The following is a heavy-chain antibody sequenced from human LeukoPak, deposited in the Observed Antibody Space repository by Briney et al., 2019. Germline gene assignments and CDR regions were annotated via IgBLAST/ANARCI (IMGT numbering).Heavy chain of an antibody. CDR2: IKQDGSEK. D-gene: IGHD3-10*01. Sequence: PGGSLRLSCAASGFTVSINYMSWVRQAPGKGLEWVANIKQDGSEKYYVDSVKGRFTVSRDNAKNSLYLQMNSLRAEDTAVYYCARDSDYYYMDVWGKGTTVTVSS. CDR1: GFTVSINY. CDR3: ARDSDYYYMDV. J-gene: IGHJ6*03. V-gene: IGHV3-7*01.